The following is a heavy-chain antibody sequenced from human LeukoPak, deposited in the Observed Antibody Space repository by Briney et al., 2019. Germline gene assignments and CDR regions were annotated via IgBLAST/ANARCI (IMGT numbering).Heavy chain of an antibody. D-gene: IGHD3-3*01. V-gene: IGHV3-21*01. CDR1: GFTFSSYS. Sequence: PGGSLRLSCAASGFTFSSYSMNWVRQAPGKGLEWVSSISSSSSYIYYADSVKGRFTISRDNAKNSLYLQMNSLRVEDTAVYYCARDRLHYDFWSGYYLHNYYYYGMDVWGQGTTVTVSS. J-gene: IGHJ6*02. CDR2: ISSSSSYI. CDR3: ARDRLHYDFWSGYYLHNYYYYGMDV.